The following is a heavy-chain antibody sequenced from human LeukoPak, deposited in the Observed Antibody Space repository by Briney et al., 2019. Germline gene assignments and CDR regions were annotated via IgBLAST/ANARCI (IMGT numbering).Heavy chain of an antibody. Sequence: SVKVSCKASGGTFSSYTISWVRQAPGQGLGWMGGIVPIFGTANYAQKFQGRVTITADESASTAYMELSSLRSEDTAVYYCARERGSGSYGDWGQGTLVTVSS. V-gene: IGHV1-69*13. D-gene: IGHD1-26*01. CDR2: IVPIFGTA. CDR3: ARERGSGSYGD. CDR1: GGTFSSYT. J-gene: IGHJ4*02.